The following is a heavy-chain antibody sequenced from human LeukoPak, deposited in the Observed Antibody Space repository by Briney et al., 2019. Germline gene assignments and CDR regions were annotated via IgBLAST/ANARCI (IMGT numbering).Heavy chain of an antibody. J-gene: IGHJ4*02. Sequence: GASVKVSCKASGYTFTSYYMHWVRQAPGQGLEWMGIINPSGGSTSYAQKFQGRVTMTRDTSTSTVYMELSSLRSEDTAVYYCARRGWGYGSGSYENYYFDYWGQGTLVTVSS. CDR2: INPSGGST. D-gene: IGHD3-10*01. CDR1: GYTFTSYY. V-gene: IGHV1-46*01. CDR3: ARRGWGYGSGSYENYYFDY.